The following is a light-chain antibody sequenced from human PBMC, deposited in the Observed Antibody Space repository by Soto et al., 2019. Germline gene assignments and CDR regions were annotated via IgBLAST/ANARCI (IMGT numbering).Light chain of an antibody. CDR2: EVS. Sequence: QSALTQPASVSGSPGQSITISCTGTSRDVGGYNYVSWYQQHPGKAPKLMIYEVSNRPSGVSNRVAGSKSGNTASLTISGLQAEDQADYYCSSYTRSSTYVFGTGTKLTVL. J-gene: IGLJ1*01. CDR3: SSYTRSSTYV. V-gene: IGLV2-14*01. CDR1: SRDVGGYNY.